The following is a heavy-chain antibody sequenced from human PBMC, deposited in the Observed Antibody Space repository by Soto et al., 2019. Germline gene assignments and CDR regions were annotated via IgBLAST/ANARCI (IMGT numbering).Heavy chain of an antibody. D-gene: IGHD2-2*01. CDR2: IYHSGST. V-gene: IGHV4-4*02. Sequence: TLSLTCAVSGGSISSSNWWSWVRQPPGKGLEWIGEIYHSGSTNYNPSLKSRVTISVDKSKNQFSLKLSSGTAADTAVYYCARADIVVVPAAERPHYYYYGMDVWGQGPTVTASS. CDR3: ARADIVVVPAAERPHYYYYGMDV. J-gene: IGHJ6*02. CDR1: GGSISSSNW.